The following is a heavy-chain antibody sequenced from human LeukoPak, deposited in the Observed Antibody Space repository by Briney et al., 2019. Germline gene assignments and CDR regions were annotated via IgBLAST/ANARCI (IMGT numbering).Heavy chain of an antibody. V-gene: IGHV3-23*01. CDR2: ISGSGGST. D-gene: IGHD3-3*01. CDR1: GFTFSSYA. J-gene: IGHJ5*02. Sequence: GGSLRLSCAASGFTFSSYAMSWVRQAPGKGLEWVSAISGSGGSTYYADSVKGRFTISRDNSKNTLYLQMNSLRAEDTAVYYCAKDYYDFWSGYSTNWFDPWGQGTLVTVSS. CDR3: AKDYYDFWSGYSTNWFDP.